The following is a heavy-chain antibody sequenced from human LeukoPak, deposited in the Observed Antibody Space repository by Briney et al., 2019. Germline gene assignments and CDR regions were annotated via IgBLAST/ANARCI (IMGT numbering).Heavy chain of an antibody. J-gene: IGHJ4*02. D-gene: IGHD3-10*01. CDR3: ARDEMVRGVITDY. CDR2: ISAYNGDT. CDR1: GYTFTNYG. Sequence: GASVKVSCKASGYTFTNYGISWVRQAPGQGLEWMGWISAYNGDTNYAQKLQGRVTMTTYTSTSTAYMEVRSLRSDDTAVYYCARDEMVRGVITDYWGQGTLVTVSS. V-gene: IGHV1-18*01.